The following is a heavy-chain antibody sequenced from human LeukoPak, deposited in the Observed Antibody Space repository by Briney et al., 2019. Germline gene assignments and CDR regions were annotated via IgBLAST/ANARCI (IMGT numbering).Heavy chain of an antibody. CDR3: AKDYAVGSIDY. Sequence: GGSLRLSCAASGFTFSSYAMAWVRQAPGKGLEWVSAISGSRNNTYYADSVKGRFTISRDNSKNTVSLQMESLRAEDTALYYCAKDYAVGSIDYWGQGTLVTVSS. D-gene: IGHD3-16*01. J-gene: IGHJ4*02. V-gene: IGHV3-23*01. CDR2: ISGSRNNT. CDR1: GFTFSSYA.